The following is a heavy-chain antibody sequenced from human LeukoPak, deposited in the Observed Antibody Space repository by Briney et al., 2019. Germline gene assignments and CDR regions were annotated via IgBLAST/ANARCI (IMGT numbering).Heavy chain of an antibody. Sequence: GGSLRLSCAASGFTFSSNGMSWVRQAPGKGLEWVSAISGSGGSTYYADSVKGRFTISRDNSKNTLYLQMNSLRVEDTAVYYCAKDRGIISDYWGQGTLVTVSS. CDR3: AKDRGIISDY. V-gene: IGHV3-23*01. D-gene: IGHD3-10*01. J-gene: IGHJ4*02. CDR1: GFTFSSNG. CDR2: ISGSGGST.